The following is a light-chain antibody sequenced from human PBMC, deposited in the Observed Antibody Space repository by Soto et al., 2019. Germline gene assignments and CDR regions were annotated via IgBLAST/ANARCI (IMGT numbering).Light chain of an antibody. V-gene: IGKV3-11*01. CDR3: QQRDSWPLT. J-gene: IGKJ4*01. CDR1: QSVSTY. Sequence: EIVLTQSPATLSLSPGERATLSCRASQSVSTYLAWYQQKPGQAPRVLIYDASNRATGIPARFSGSGSGTDFTLTISSLEPEDFAVYYCQQRDSWPLTFGGGTKVEIK. CDR2: DAS.